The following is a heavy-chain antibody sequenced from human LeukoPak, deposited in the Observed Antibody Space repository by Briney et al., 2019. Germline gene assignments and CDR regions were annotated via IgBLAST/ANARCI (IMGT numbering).Heavy chain of an antibody. CDR1: GFTFSSYA. Sequence: PGGSLRLSCAASGFTFSSYAMSWVRQTPGKGLEWVSTISGSGGNTYYADPVKGRFTISRDNSKNTLYLQMNSLRAEDTAVYYCAKFDGYSYGHSAFDPWGQGTLVTVSS. D-gene: IGHD5-18*01. CDR3: AKFDGYSYGHSAFDP. CDR2: ISGSGGNT. J-gene: IGHJ5*02. V-gene: IGHV3-23*01.